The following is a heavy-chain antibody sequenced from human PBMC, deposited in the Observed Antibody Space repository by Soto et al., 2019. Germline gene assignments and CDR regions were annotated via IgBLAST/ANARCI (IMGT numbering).Heavy chain of an antibody. CDR3: AKDRGSSSLAYYYYYMDV. J-gene: IGHJ6*03. CDR2: IRSSGDNT. Sequence: PGGSLRLSCAASGFTFSTYVMSWVRQAPGKGLEWVSAIRSSGDNTYYVDSVKGRFSISRDNSKNTLYLQMNSLRAEDTAVYYCAKDRGSSSLAYYYYYMDVWGKGTTVTVSS. CDR1: GFTFSTYV. D-gene: IGHD6-6*01. V-gene: IGHV3-23*01.